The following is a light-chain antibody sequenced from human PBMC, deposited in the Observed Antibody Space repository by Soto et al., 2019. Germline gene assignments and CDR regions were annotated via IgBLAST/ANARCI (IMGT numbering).Light chain of an antibody. Sequence: DIPMTQSPSSLSAFIGDRVTITCRTSHNISSHLNWDHQKPGKAPNLLIYAASSLQSGVPSGFSGSGSGTHFTLTITSLQPDDFATYYCQQSFSIPYTFGQGTKLQIK. J-gene: IGKJ2*01. CDR3: QQSFSIPYT. CDR2: AAS. V-gene: IGKV1-39*01. CDR1: HNISSH.